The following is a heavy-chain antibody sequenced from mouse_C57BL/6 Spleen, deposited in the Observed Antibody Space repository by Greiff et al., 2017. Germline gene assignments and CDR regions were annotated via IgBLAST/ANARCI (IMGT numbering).Heavy chain of an antibody. V-gene: IGHV5-16*01. D-gene: IGHD2-1*01. CDR3: AREEGGNYYAMDY. CDR2: INYDGSST. CDR1: GFTFSDYY. J-gene: IGHJ4*01. Sequence: EVKLMESEGGLVQPGSSMKLSCTASGFTFSDYYMAWVRQVPEKGLEWVANINYDGSSTYYLDSLKSRFIISRDNAKNILYLQMSSLKSEDTATYYCAREEGGNYYAMDYWGQGTSVTVSS.